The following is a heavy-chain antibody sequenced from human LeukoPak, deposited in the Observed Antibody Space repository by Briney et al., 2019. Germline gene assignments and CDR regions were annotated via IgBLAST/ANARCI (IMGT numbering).Heavy chain of an antibody. V-gene: IGHV3-7*01. CDR1: GFTFSSYW. CDR3: ARETHMIVVVIDY. J-gene: IGHJ4*02. CDR2: IKQDGSEK. D-gene: IGHD3-22*01. Sequence: GGSLRLSCAASGFTFSSYWMSWVRQAPGKGLEWVANIKQDGSEKYYVDSVKGRFTISRDNAKNSLYLQMNSLRAEDTAVYYCARETHMIVVVIDYWGQGTLVTVSS.